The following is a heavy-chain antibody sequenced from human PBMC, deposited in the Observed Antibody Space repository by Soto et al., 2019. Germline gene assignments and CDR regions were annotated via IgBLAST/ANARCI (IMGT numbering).Heavy chain of an antibody. CDR1: GYTFTRDY. Sequence: ASVKVSCKASGYTFTRDYMHWVRQAPGQGLEWMGIINPSGGSTSYAQKFQGRVTMTRDTSTSTVYMELSSLRSEDTAVYYCARARSIAARPLAIDPWGQGTLVTVSS. CDR3: ARARSIAARPLAIDP. V-gene: IGHV1-46*01. J-gene: IGHJ5*02. CDR2: INPSGGST. D-gene: IGHD6-6*01.